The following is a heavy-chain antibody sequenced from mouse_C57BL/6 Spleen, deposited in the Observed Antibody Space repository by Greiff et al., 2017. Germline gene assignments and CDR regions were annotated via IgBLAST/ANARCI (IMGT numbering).Heavy chain of an antibody. V-gene: IGHV5-6*02. D-gene: IGHD4-1*01. CDR1: GFTFSSYG. CDR2: ISSGGSYT. CDR3: ARQELTGFDY. Sequence: EVMLVESGGDLVKPGGSLKLSCAASGFTFSSYGMSWVRQTPDKRLEWVATISSGGSYTYYPDSVKGRFTISRDNAKNTLYLQRSSLKSEDTAMYYCARQELTGFDYWGQGTTLTVSS. J-gene: IGHJ2*01.